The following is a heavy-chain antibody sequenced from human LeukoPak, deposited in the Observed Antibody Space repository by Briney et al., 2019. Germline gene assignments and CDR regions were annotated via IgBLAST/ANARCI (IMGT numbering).Heavy chain of an antibody. CDR1: GFTFRNYF. CDR2: ISSSSSHI. D-gene: IGHD3-10*01. Sequence: PGGSLRLSCAASGFTFRNYFMNWVRQAPGKGLEWVSSISSSSSHIYYADSVKGRFTISRDNAKNSLYLQMNSLRVEDTAVYYCARVQGGSGPIDAFDIWGQGTLVTVSS. J-gene: IGHJ3*02. CDR3: ARVQGGSGPIDAFDI. V-gene: IGHV3-21*01.